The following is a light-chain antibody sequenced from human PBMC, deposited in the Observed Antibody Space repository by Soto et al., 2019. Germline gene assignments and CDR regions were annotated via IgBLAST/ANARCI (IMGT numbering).Light chain of an antibody. J-gene: IGLJ1*01. CDR3: SSYSRNTIYV. V-gene: IGLV2-14*01. CDR1: SSDVGGYNY. Sequence: SLLTQPGSVSGSPGELITISCTGTSSDVGGYNYVSWYQQHPGKAPKLMIYDVSNRPSGVSNRFSCHKFGKLASLPIPGLQAEGEADKDYSSYSRNTIYVCATETKVTDL. CDR2: DVS.